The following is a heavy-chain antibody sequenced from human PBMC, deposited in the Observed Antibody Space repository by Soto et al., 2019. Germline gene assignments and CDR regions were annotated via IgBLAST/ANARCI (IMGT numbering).Heavy chain of an antibody. D-gene: IGHD6-19*01. V-gene: IGHV3-30-3*01. J-gene: IGHJ4*02. CDR1: GFTFSSYS. CDR2: ISYDGSNK. Sequence: QVQLVESGGGVVQPGRSLRLSCAASGFTFSSYSMHWVRQAPGKGLEWVAVISYDGSNKYYADSVKGRFTISRDNSKNTLYLQMSSLRAEDTAVYYCARGAGIVVAGTSFDYWGQGTLVTVSS. CDR3: ARGAGIVVAGTSFDY.